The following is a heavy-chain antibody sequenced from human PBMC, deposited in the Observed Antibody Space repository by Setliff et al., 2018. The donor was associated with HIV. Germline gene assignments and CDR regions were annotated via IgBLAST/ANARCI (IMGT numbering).Heavy chain of an antibody. J-gene: IGHJ3*01. D-gene: IGHD2-15*01. Sequence: PSETLSLTCTVSGGSISSNNYYWGWIRQPPGKGLEWVGQVNRDGGAHYNPSLRSRVTISVDTSKNQFSLKLTSLSAADTAVHYCARDRIEVVVDGPHDVFDVWGRGTTVTVSS. CDR3: ARDRIEVVVDGPHDVFDV. V-gene: IGHV4-39*07. CDR2: VNRDGGA. CDR1: GGSISSNNYY.